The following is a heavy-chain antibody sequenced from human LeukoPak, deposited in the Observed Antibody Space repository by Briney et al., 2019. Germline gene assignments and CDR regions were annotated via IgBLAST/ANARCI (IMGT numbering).Heavy chain of an antibody. J-gene: IGHJ4*02. Sequence: GGSLRLSCAASGFTLSSYEMNWVRLAPGKGLEWISYISRTGNSIYYADSVKGRFTISRDNAKKSLYLQMNSLRAEDTALYYCARRDYYGSGSPDFWGQGTLVTVSS. CDR1: GFTLSSYE. V-gene: IGHV3-48*03. D-gene: IGHD3-10*01. CDR2: ISRTGNSI. CDR3: ARRDYYGSGSPDF.